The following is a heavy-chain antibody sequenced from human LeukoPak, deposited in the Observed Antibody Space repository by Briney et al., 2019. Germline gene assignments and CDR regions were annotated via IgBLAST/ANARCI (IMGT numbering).Heavy chain of an antibody. Sequence: GASVKVSCRASGYTFTGYYIHWVRQAAGQGLDWMGWINPDSGGTNYAQKFQGWVTMTRDTSISTAYMELSRLRSDDTAVYYCVRVDPNTTAYGMDVWGKGTTVTVSS. CDR3: VRVDPNTTAYGMDV. D-gene: IGHD1-1*01. V-gene: IGHV1-2*04. CDR2: INPDSGGT. J-gene: IGHJ6*04. CDR1: GYTFTGYY.